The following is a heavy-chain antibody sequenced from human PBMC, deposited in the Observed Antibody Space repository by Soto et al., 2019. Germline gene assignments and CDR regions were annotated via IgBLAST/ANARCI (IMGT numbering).Heavy chain of an antibody. J-gene: IGHJ5*02. V-gene: IGHV4-31*03. D-gene: IGHD3-22*01. Sequence: SETLSLTCTVSGGSISSGGYYWSWIRQHPGKGLEWIGYIYYSGSTYYNPSLKSRVTISVDTSKNRFSLKLSSVTAADTAVYFCARFSPPRKSYDSNPGWFDPWGQGIMVTVSS. CDR1: GGSISSGGYY. CDR3: ARFSPPRKSYDSNPGWFDP. CDR2: IYYSGST.